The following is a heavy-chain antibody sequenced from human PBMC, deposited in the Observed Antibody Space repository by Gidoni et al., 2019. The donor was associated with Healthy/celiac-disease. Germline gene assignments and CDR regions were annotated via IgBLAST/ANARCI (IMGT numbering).Heavy chain of an antibody. D-gene: IGHD4-17*01. CDR2: IYRGGST. Sequence: EVQLVESGGGLVQPGGSLRLSCAASGFTVSSNYMSWVRQAPGKGLEWVSVIYRGGSTYYADSVKGRFTISRDNSKNTLYLQMNSLRAEDTAVYYCARVLYGDYSGAFDIWGQGTMVTVSS. J-gene: IGHJ3*02. V-gene: IGHV3-66*01. CDR1: GFTVSSNY. CDR3: ARVLYGDYSGAFDI.